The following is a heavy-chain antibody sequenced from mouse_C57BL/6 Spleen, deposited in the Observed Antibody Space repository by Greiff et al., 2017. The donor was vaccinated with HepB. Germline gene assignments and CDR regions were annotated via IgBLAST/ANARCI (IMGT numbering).Heavy chain of an antibody. Sequence: QVQLKQPGAELVKPGASVKLSCKASGYTFTSYWMHWVKQRPGRGLEWIGRIDPNSGGTKYNEKFKSKATLTVDKPSSTAYMQLSSLTSEDSAVYYCAREPSLEDYYAMDYWGQGTSVTVSS. CDR1: GYTFTSYW. CDR2: IDPNSGGT. V-gene: IGHV1-72*01. CDR3: AREPSLEDYYAMDY. J-gene: IGHJ4*01.